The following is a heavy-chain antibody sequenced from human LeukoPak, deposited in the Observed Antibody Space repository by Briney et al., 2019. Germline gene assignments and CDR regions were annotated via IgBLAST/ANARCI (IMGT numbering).Heavy chain of an antibody. J-gene: IGHJ5*02. D-gene: IGHD3-22*01. CDR2: ISGSGGST. CDR1: GFTFSSYA. Sequence: PGGSLRLSCAASGFTFSSYAMSWVHQTPGKGLEWVSAISGSGGSTYYADSVKGRFTISRDNSKNTLYLQMNSLRAEDTAVYYCAKNYYDSSGYYYVGVSRWFDPWGQGTLVTVSS. CDR3: AKNYYDSSGYYYVGVSRWFDP. V-gene: IGHV3-23*01.